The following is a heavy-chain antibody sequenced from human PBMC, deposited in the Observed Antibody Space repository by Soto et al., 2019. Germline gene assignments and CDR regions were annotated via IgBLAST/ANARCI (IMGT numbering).Heavy chain of an antibody. V-gene: IGHV4-39*01. Sequence: SETLSLICTVSGGSISSSSYYWGWIRQPPGKGLEWIGSIYYSGSTYYNPSLKSRVTISVDTSKNQFSLKLSSVTAADTAVYYCARRNLGDYDFWSGRHDYGMDVWGQGTKVT. CDR1: GGSISSSSYY. CDR3: ARRNLGDYDFWSGRHDYGMDV. J-gene: IGHJ6*02. D-gene: IGHD3-3*01. CDR2: IYYSGST.